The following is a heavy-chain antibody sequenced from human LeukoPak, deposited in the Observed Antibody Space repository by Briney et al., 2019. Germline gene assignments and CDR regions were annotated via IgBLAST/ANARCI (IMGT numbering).Heavy chain of an antibody. CDR1: GFTFSSYA. J-gene: IGHJ4*02. CDR2: ISYDGSNK. Sequence: GGSLRLSCAASGFTFSSYAMHRVRQAPGKGLEWVAVISYDGSNKYYADSVKGRFTISRDNAKNSLYLQMNSLRAEDTAVYYCARDLTYYYDSSGLDYFDYWGQGTLVTVSS. V-gene: IGHV3-30-3*01. CDR3: ARDLTYYYDSSGLDYFDY. D-gene: IGHD3-22*01.